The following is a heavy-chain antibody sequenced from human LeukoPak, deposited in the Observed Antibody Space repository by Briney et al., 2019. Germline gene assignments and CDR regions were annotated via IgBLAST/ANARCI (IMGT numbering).Heavy chain of an antibody. D-gene: IGHD2-2*01. CDR2: IIPIFGTA. CDR1: GGTFSSYA. V-gene: IGHV1-69*13. Sequence: ASVKVSCKASGGTFSSYAISWVRQAPGQGLEWMGGIIPIFGTANYAQKFQDRVTITADESTSTAYMELSSLRSEDTAVYYCARPELGYCSSTSCYEVWFDPWGQGTLVTVSS. CDR3: ARPELGYCSSTSCYEVWFDP. J-gene: IGHJ5*02.